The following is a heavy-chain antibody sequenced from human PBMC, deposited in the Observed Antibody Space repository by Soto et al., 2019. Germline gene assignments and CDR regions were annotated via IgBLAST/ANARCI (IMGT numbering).Heavy chain of an antibody. J-gene: IGHJ4*02. CDR1: GGSISSSNW. Sequence: QVQLQESGPGLVKPSGTLSLTCAVSGGSISSSNWWSWVRQPPGKGLEWIGEIYHSGSTNYNPSLKSRVTISVDKSKNQFSLKLGSVNAADTAVYYCARVGRYCTNGVCYSYFCYWGQGSLVNVSS. V-gene: IGHV4-4*02. CDR3: ARVGRYCTNGVCYSYFCY. D-gene: IGHD2-8*01. CDR2: IYHSGST.